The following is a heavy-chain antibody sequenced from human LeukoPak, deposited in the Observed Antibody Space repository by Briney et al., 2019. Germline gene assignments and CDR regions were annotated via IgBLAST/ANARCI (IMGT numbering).Heavy chain of an antibody. CDR2: ISSSSSTI. D-gene: IGHD3-10*01. J-gene: IGHJ4*02. V-gene: IGHV3-48*03. CDR3: ASEDNYGSGTD. CDR1: GFTFSSFE. Sequence: PGGSLRLSCAASGFTFSSFEMNWVRQAPGKGLEWISYISSSSSTIYYADSVKGRFTISRDNAKNSLYLQMNSLRAEDTAVYYCASEDNYGSGTDWGQGTLVTVSS.